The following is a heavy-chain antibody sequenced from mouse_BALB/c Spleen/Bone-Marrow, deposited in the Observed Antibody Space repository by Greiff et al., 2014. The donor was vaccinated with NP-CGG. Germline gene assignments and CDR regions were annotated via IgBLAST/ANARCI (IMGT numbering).Heavy chain of an antibody. CDR2: IDPANGNT. Sequence: EVQLQESGAELVKPGASVKLSCTASGFNIKDTYMHWVKQGPEQGLEWIGRIDPANGNTKYDPKFQGKATITADTSSNTAYLQLSSLTSEDTAVYYCARGLLQYYYAMDYWGQGTSVTVSS. D-gene: IGHD2-3*01. V-gene: IGHV14-3*02. CDR3: ARGLLQYYYAMDY. CDR1: GFNIKDTY. J-gene: IGHJ4*01.